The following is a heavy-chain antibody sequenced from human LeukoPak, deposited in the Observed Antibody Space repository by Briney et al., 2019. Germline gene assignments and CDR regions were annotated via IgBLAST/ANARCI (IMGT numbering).Heavy chain of an antibody. D-gene: IGHD3-3*02. Sequence: MSSETLSLTCAVYGGSFSGYYWSWIPQPPGKGLEWIGEINHSGSTNYNPSLKSRVTISVDTSKNQFSLKLSSVTAADTAVYYCARVSLATYYYGMDVWGQGTTVTVSS. CDR2: INHSGST. V-gene: IGHV4-34*01. CDR3: ARVSLATYYYGMDV. J-gene: IGHJ6*02. CDR1: GGSFSGYY.